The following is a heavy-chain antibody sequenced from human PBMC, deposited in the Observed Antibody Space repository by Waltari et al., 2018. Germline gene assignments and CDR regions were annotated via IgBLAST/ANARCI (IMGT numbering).Heavy chain of an antibody. CDR2: FHHSGTT. Sequence: QMQLQESGPGLVRPSEPLSLTCPIFGASIRGYNWWTWVRQAPRKGREWIGEFHHSGTTYSNPSLKSRLSLSVEESKNQIYLKLTSVTAADTGTYYCARSNGGLLDDWGQGTLVTVSS. V-gene: IGHV4-4*02. J-gene: IGHJ4*02. CDR1: GASIRGYNW. CDR3: ARSNGGLLDD. D-gene: IGHD2-8*01.